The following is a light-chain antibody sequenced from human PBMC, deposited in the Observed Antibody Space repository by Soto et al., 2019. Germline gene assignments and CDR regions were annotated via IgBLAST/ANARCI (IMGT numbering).Light chain of an antibody. V-gene: IGKV3-15*01. Sequence: EIVMTQSPATLSVSRGGRATLACRASQSISTNLAWYHQKPGQAPRLLIYGASTRATGIPARFSGSGSGTEFTLTISSLQSEDFAVYYCQQYYDWPITFGQGTRLEIK. CDR1: QSISTN. CDR2: GAS. CDR3: QQYYDWPIT. J-gene: IGKJ5*01.